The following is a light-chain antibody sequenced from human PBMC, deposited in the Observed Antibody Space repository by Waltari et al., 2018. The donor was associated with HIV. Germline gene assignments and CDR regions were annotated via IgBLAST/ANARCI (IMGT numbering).Light chain of an antibody. V-gene: IGLV2-14*02. CDR3: AAWDDSLSNWV. J-gene: IGLJ3*02. CDR1: RSDCGKYDL. CDR2: EVS. Sequence: QSALTQPASVSASPGQSIPISCAGTRSDCGKYDLVSWYQQYPGLAPKLVISEVSDRPSGIPIRFSGSKSGTSASLAITDLRSEDEADYYCAAWDDSLSNWVFGGGTKLTVL.